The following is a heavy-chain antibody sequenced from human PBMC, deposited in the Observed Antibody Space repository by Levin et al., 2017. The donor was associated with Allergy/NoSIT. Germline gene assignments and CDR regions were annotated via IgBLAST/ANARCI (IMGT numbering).Heavy chain of an antibody. Sequence: HSGGSLRLSCAASGFTFSGSAMHWVRQASGKGLEWVGRIRSKANSYATAYAASVKGRFTISRDDSKNTAYLQMNSLKTEDTAVYYCTSAYYYDSSGYYPDWGQGTLVTVSS. CDR3: TSAYYYDSSGYYPD. V-gene: IGHV3-73*01. J-gene: IGHJ4*02. CDR2: IRSKANSYAT. CDR1: GFTFSGSA. D-gene: IGHD3-22*01.